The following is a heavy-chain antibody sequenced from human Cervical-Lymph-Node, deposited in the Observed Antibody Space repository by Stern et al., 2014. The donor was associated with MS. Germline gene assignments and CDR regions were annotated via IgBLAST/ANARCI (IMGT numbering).Heavy chain of an antibody. D-gene: IGHD3-22*01. CDR1: GGTFSNYA. CDR2: IIPIFDIV. Sequence: VQLVQSVAEVKKPVSSVKVSCKASGGTFSNYATSWVRQVPGQGLEWVGGIIPIFDIVHYAQKFQGRVTIAADECTSTAYMEVNSLTHEDTAVYYCARASLTSGYYYSHLAYWGQGTLVTVSS. CDR3: ARASLTSGYYYSHLAY. V-gene: IGHV1-69*01. J-gene: IGHJ4*02.